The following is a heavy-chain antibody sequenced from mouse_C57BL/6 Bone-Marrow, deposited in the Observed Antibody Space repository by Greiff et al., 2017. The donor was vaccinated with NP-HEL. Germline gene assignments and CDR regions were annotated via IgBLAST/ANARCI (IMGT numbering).Heavy chain of an antibody. V-gene: IGHV10-1*01. J-gene: IGHJ4*01. CDR2: IRSKSNNYAT. D-gene: IGHD1-1*01. CDR3: LRLRFLYSMDY. CDR1: GFSFNTYA. Sequence: DVHLVESGGGLVQPKGSLKLSCAASGFSFNTYAMNWVRQAPGKGLEWVARIRSKSNNYATDYADSVKDRFTISRDDSESMLYLQMNNLKTEDTAMYYCLRLRFLYSMDYWGQGTSVTVSS.